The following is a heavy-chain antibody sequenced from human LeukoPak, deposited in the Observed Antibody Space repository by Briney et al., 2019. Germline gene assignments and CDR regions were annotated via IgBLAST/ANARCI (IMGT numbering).Heavy chain of an antibody. D-gene: IGHD6-13*01. CDR2: IKQDGSER. CDR3: VKGSSSSWRFDY. J-gene: IGHJ4*02. Sequence: GGSLRLSCAASGFTFSGFSMSWVRQSPTKGLEWVANIKQDGSERYYVDSVKGRFTISRDNSKNTLYLQMSSLRAEDTAVYYCVKGSSSSWRFDYWGQGTLVTVSS. CDR1: GFTFSGFS. V-gene: IGHV3-7*01.